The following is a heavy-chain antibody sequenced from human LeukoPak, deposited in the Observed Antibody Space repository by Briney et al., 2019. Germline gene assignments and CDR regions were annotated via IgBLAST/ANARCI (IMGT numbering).Heavy chain of an antibody. CDR1: GFTFSTYA. Sequence: GGSLRLSCAASGFTFSTYAMHWVRQAPGKGLEWVAVISHDGSNKYYADSVKGRFNISRDNSKNTLSLQMNSLRIEDTAIYYCARDPWGYWGQGTLVTVSS. CDR2: ISHDGSNK. CDR3: ARDPWGY. D-gene: IGHD3-16*01. J-gene: IGHJ4*02. V-gene: IGHV3-30-3*01.